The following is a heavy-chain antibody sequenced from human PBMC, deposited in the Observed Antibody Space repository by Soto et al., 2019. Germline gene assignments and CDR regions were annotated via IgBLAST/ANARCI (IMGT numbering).Heavy chain of an antibody. CDR2: IRGSGDRT. CDR1: GFTFSSCA. D-gene: IGHD1-1*01. V-gene: IGHV3-23*01. Sequence: EVQLLESGGGLVQPGGSLRLSCAASGFTFSSCAMSWVRQAPGKGLEWVSVIRGSGDRTYYADSVKGRFTITRDNSKNTLYMQMNTLRAEDTAVYYCAKQQGPGTPYYYAMDVWGQGTTVTVSS. CDR3: AKQQGPGTPYYYAMDV. J-gene: IGHJ6*02.